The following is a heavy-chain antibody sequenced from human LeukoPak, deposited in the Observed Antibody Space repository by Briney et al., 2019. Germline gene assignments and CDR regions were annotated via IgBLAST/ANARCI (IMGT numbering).Heavy chain of an antibody. CDR2: ISYDGSNK. V-gene: IGHV3-30-3*01. CDR1: GFTFSSYA. CDR3: ARDIEDQVVVAATSYYYYYYGMDV. Sequence: GGSLRLSCAASGFTFSSYAMHWVRQAPGKGLEWVAVISYDGSNKYYADSVKGRFTISRDNSKNTLYLQMNSLRAEDTAVYYCARDIEDQVVVAATSYYYYYYGMDVWGQGTTVTVSS. D-gene: IGHD2-15*01. J-gene: IGHJ6*02.